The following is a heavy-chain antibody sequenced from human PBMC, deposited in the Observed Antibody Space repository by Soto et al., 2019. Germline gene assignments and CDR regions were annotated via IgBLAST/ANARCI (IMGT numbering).Heavy chain of an antibody. CDR2: IYYSGST. J-gene: IGHJ4*02. Sequence: PSETPSLTCTVSGGCISRSSYYWGWIRQPPGKGLEWIGSIYYSGSTYYNPSLKSRVTISVDTSKNQFSLKLSSVTAADTAVYYCARHDYGGFGLWGQGTLVT. D-gene: IGHD4-17*01. V-gene: IGHV4-39*01. CDR1: GGCISRSSYY. CDR3: ARHDYGGFGL.